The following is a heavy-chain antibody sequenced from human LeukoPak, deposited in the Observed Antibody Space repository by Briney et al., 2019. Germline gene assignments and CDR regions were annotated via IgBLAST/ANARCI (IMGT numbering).Heavy chain of an antibody. V-gene: IGHV4-61*02. J-gene: IGHJ4*02. D-gene: IGHD3-22*01. CDR2: IYTSGST. CDR1: GGSISSGSYY. CDR3: ARDPNYYYDSSGYFI. Sequence: SQTLSLTSTVSGGSISSGSYYWSWIRQPAGKGLERIGRIYTSGSTNYNPSLKSRVTISVDTSKNQFSLKLSSVTAADTAVYYCARDPNYYYDSSGYFIWGQGTLVTVSS.